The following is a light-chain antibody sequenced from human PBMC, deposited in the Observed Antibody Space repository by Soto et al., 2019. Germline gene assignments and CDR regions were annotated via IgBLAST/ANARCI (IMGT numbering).Light chain of an antibody. Sequence: EIVMTQSPATLSVSPGERATLSCRASQSVSTNLAWYQQKPGQAPRLLIYGASTRATGIPVRFSGSGSGTEFTLTISSLQSEDFASYYCQQYYNWPPYTFGQGTKLEIK. J-gene: IGKJ2*01. CDR1: QSVSTN. CDR2: GAS. V-gene: IGKV3-15*01. CDR3: QQYYNWPPYT.